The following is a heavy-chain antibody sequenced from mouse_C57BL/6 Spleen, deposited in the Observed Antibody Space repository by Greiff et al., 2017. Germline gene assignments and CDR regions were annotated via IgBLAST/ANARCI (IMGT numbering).Heavy chain of an antibody. Sequence: QVQLQQSGAELVRPGTSVKVSCKASGYAFTNYLIEWVKQRPGQGLEWIGVINPGSGGNNYNEKFKGKATLTADKSSSTAYMQRSSLTSEDSAVYFCARRGSDHYFDYWGQGTTLTVSS. V-gene: IGHV1-54*01. J-gene: IGHJ2*01. CDR3: ARRGSDHYFDY. CDR2: INPGSGGN. CDR1: GYAFTNYL.